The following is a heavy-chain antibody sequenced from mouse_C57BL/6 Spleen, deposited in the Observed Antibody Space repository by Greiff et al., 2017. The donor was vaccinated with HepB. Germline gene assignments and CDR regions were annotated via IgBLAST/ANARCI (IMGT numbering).Heavy chain of an antibody. V-gene: IGHV1-62-2*01. CDR3: ARHDYYGNYGDY. CDR2: FYPGSGSI. CDR1: GYTFTEYT. J-gene: IGHJ2*01. Sequence: QVHVKQSGAELVKPGASVKLSCKASGYTFTEYTIHWVKQRSGQCLEWIGWFYPGSGSIKYNEKFKDKATLTADKSSSTVYMELSRLTSEDSAVYFCARHDYYGNYGDYWGQGTTLTVSS. D-gene: IGHD1-1*02.